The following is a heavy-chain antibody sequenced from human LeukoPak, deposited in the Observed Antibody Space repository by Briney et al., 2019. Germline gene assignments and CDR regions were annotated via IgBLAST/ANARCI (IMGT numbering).Heavy chain of an antibody. CDR3: ARSITMVRGVGRNYGMDV. Sequence: SETLSLTCTVSGGSISSYYWSWIRQPPGKGLEWIGYIYYSGSTNYNPSRKSRVTISVDTSKNQFSLKLSSVTAADTAVYYCARSITMVRGVGRNYGMDVWGQGTTVTVSS. D-gene: IGHD3-10*01. CDR1: GGSISSYY. V-gene: IGHV4-59*01. J-gene: IGHJ6*02. CDR2: IYYSGST.